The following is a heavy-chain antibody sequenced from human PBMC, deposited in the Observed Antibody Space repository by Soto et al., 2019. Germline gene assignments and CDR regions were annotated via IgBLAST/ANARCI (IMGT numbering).Heavy chain of an antibody. Sequence: ATMSPTCAVSTFSISSGYYWGRVRQPPGKGLEWIGSIYHSGTTSYSPSLKIRVTISIDTSKNQFSLTLGSVTAADAAVYYCARCVSTACYPPWGLQFFDLWGQGSLLTVSS. CDR3: ARCVSTACYPPWGLQFFDL. J-gene: IGHJ4*02. CDR2: IYHSGTT. CDR1: TFSISSGYY. V-gene: IGHV4-38-2*01. D-gene: IGHD2-2*01.